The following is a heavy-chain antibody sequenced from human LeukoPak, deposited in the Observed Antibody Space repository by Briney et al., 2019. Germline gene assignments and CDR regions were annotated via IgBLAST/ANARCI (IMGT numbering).Heavy chain of an antibody. Sequence: SETLSLTCTLSGGFISSSSYYWGWLRQPPGRGREWIGSIYYSVSHYYLPSLKSRVTISVDTSKNQFSLKLTAVTAADTAVYYCARDFKQDYCYYLDVWGKGTTVTV. CDR2: IYYSVSH. J-gene: IGHJ6*03. CDR3: ARDFKQDYCYYLDV. CDR1: GGFISSSSYY. V-gene: IGHV4-39*07.